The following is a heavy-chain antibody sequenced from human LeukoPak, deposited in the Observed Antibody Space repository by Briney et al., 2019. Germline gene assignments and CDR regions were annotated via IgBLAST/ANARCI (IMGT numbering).Heavy chain of an antibody. CDR1: GYTFTSYG. D-gene: IGHD3-22*01. V-gene: IGHV1-18*01. J-gene: IGHJ5*02. Sequence: ASVKVFCKASGYTFTSYGISWVRQAPGQGLEWMGWISAYNGNTNYAQKLQGRVTMTTDTSTSTAYMELRSLRSDDTAVYYCARLTYYYDSSGFNWFDPWGQGTLVTVSS. CDR3: ARLTYYYDSSGFNWFDP. CDR2: ISAYNGNT.